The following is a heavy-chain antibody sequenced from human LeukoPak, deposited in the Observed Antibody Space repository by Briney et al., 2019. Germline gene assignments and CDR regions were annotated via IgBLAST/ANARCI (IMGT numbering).Heavy chain of an antibody. D-gene: IGHD3-10*01. CDR3: ASTSYYYGSGSFPFFDY. CDR2: IYYSGST. J-gene: IGHJ4*02. CDR1: GVSICSYY. V-gene: IGHV4-59*01. Sequence: PSETLSLTCTVSGVSICSYYWSWIRQPPGKGLEWIGYIYYSGSTNYNPSLKSRVTISVDTSKNQFSLKLSSVTAADTAVYYCASTSYYYGSGSFPFFDYWGQGTLVTVSS.